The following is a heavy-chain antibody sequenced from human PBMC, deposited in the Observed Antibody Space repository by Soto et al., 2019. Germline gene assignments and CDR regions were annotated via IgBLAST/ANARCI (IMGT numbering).Heavy chain of an antibody. Sequence: SETLSLTCTVSGGSISSSSYYWGCIRQPPGKGLEWIASIDYTGNTFYNPSLTSRVTISVDTSKNQFSLKVTSVTAADTAVYYCAKINKGYGTDSWGQGTLVTSPQ. D-gene: IGHD5-18*01. J-gene: IGHJ4*02. CDR2: IDYTGNT. CDR3: AKINKGYGTDS. V-gene: IGHV4-39*01. CDR1: GGSISSSSYY.